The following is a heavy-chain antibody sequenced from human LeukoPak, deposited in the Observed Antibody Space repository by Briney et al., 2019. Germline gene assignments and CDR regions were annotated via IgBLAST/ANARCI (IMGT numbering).Heavy chain of an antibody. CDR2: ISGSGGGT. V-gene: IGHV3-23*01. CDR1: GFTFSSYA. Sequence: PGGSLRLSCAASGFTFSSYAMSWVRQAPGKGLEWVSAISGSGGGTYYADSVKGRFTISRDNSKNTLYLQMNSLRAEDTAVYYCAKEEEPYIAVVGYYFDYWGQGTLVTVSS. D-gene: IGHD6-19*01. CDR3: AKEEEPYIAVVGYYFDY. J-gene: IGHJ4*02.